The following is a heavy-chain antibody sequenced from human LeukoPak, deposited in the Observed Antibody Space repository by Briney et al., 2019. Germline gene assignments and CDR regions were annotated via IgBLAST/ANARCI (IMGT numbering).Heavy chain of an antibody. J-gene: IGHJ4*02. D-gene: IGHD3-22*01. Sequence: GESLKISCKGSGYSFTSYWIGWVRQMPGKGLEWMGIIYPGDSDTRYSPSFQGQVTISADKSISTAYLQWSSLKALDTAMYYCASTPLHYYDSSGSFGYFDYWGQGTLVTVSS. CDR1: GYSFTSYW. CDR2: IYPGDSDT. V-gene: IGHV5-51*01. CDR3: ASTPLHYYDSSGSFGYFDY.